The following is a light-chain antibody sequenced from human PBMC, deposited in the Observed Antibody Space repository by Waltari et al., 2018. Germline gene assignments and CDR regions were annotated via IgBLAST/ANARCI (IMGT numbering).Light chain of an antibody. V-gene: IGKV3-11*01. J-gene: IGKJ1*01. CDR1: QSVGSN. CDR3: QQRSNWWT. CDR2: DAS. Sequence: PGERATLSYRASQSVGSNLAWYQQRPGQAPRLLIYDASNRATGVPARFSGSGSGTAFTLTISSLEPEDFAVYYCQQRSNWWTFGQGTRVDI.